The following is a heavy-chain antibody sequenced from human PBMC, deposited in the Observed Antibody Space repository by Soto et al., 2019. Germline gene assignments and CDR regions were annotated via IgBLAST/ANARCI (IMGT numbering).Heavy chain of an antibody. D-gene: IGHD2-15*01. Sequence: GGSLRLSCAASGFTFSSYAMSWVRQAPGKGLEWVSAISGSGGSTYYADSVKGRFTISRDDSKNTLYLQMNSLRAEDTAVYYCAKDYCSGGSCYFQHWGQGTLVTVSS. CDR1: GFTFSSYA. CDR3: AKDYCSGGSCYFQH. CDR2: ISGSGGST. J-gene: IGHJ1*01. V-gene: IGHV3-23*01.